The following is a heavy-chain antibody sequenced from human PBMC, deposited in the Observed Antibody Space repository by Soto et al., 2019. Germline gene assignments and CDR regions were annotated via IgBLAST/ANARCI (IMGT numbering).Heavy chain of an antibody. D-gene: IGHD5-18*01. J-gene: IGHJ4*02. CDR2: SHQSGNT. CDR1: GVSIGSHDW. CDR3: ATRDTGRVY. V-gene: IGHV4-4*03. Sequence: QVQLQESGPGLVKPPGTLSLTCAVSGVSIGSHDWWTWVRQPPGKGLEWIGESHQSGNTNYNSSLESRVTISLDKSKNHFSLQLSSVTVADTAVYYCATRDTGRVYWGQGTLVTVSS.